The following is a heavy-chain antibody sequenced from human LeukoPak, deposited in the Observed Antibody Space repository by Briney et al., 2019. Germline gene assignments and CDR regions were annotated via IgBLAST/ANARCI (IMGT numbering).Heavy chain of an antibody. CDR1: GFTFDDYA. CDR3: ARVISVAGYDY. V-gene: IGHV3-9*01. D-gene: IGHD6-19*01. CDR2: INWNSDSI. Sequence: GGSLRLSCAVSGFTFDDYAMHWVRQVPGKGLEWVSGINWNSDSIGYADSVKGRFTTSRDNAKNSLYLQMNSLRAEDTAVYYCARVISVAGYDYWGQGTLVTVSS. J-gene: IGHJ4*02.